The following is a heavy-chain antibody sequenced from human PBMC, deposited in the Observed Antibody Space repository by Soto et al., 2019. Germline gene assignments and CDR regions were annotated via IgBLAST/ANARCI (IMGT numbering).Heavy chain of an antibody. V-gene: IGHV1-69*08. CDR3: AREVPPEARYCSGGSCYGGTGNYGMDV. CDR1: GGTFSSYT. CDR2: IIPIHGRA. J-gene: IGHJ6*02. Sequence: GASVKVSCAASGGTFSSYTISWVRKAPGQGLEWMGRIIPIHGRASYAQKFQGRVTMTRDTSTSTVYMELSSLRSEDTAVYYCAREVPPEARYCSGGSCYGGTGNYGMDVWGQGTTVTVSS. D-gene: IGHD2-15*01.